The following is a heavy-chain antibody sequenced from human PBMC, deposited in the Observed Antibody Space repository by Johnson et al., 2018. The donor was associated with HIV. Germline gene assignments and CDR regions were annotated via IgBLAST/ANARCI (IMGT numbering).Heavy chain of an antibody. CDR3: ERDGGLYSSGWYVEAFDI. CDR2: ISSDGGST. D-gene: IGHD6-19*01. V-gene: IGHV3-74*03. J-gene: IGHJ3*02. Sequence: VQLVESGGGLIQPGGSLRLSCVASKFTFTTYWMHWVRQAPGKGLVWVSRISSDGGSTTYADSVKGRFTVSRDNAKNTLYLQMNSLRVEETGVYYGERDGGLYSSGWYVEAFDIWGQGTMVTVSS. CDR1: KFTFTTYW.